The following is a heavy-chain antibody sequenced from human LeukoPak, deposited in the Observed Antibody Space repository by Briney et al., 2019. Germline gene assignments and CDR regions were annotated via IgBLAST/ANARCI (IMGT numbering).Heavy chain of an antibody. CDR1: GYIFIGYY. Sequence: GASVKVSCKASGYIFIGYYLNWIRQAPGQGLEWMGWTNPKTGATSYAQKFQGRVTMTRDTSINTAYMDLSGLRSDDSAMYYCALVFLMDGYFDYWGQGSLVTVSS. CDR2: TNPKTGAT. D-gene: IGHD3-3*01. J-gene: IGHJ4*02. CDR3: ALVFLMDGYFDY. V-gene: IGHV1-2*02.